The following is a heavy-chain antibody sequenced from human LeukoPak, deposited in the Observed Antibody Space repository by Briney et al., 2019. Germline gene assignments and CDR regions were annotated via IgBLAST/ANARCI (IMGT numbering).Heavy chain of an antibody. Sequence: SETLSLTCTVSGGSISSYYWSWIRQPPGKGLEWIGYIYYSGSTNYNPSLKSRVTISVDTSKNQFSLKLTSVTAADTAVYYCARRYSSSWYYFDYWGQGTLVTVSS. CDR1: GGSISSYY. V-gene: IGHV4-59*08. D-gene: IGHD6-13*01. CDR2: IYYSGST. CDR3: ARRYSSSWYYFDY. J-gene: IGHJ4*02.